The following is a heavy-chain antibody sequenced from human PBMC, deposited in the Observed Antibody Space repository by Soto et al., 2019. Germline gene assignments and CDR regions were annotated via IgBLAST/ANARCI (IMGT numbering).Heavy chain of an antibody. D-gene: IGHD6-19*01. J-gene: IGHJ3*02. V-gene: IGHV5-51*01. CDR1: GYLFTNFW. CDR3: ARPAGWLDHAFDI. CDR2: IFPGDSDA. Sequence: GESLKISCKGSGYLFTNFWIGWVRQMPGKGLEWMGIIFPGDSDARYSPPFRGQVTISADPSTSTAFLPLSSLKASDTAMYYCARPAGWLDHAFDIWGQGTMVTVSS.